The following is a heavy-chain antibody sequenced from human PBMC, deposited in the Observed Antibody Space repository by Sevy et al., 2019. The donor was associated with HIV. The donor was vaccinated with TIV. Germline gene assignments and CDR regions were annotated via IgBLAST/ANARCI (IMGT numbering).Heavy chain of an antibody. CDR3: ARYMGSGTSFDY. V-gene: IGHV4-59*13. CDR1: DGSITNYY. Sequence: SDTLSLTCTVSDGSITNYYWGWIRQPPGMRLEWIGYIHSSGNTNSNPSLKSRVTISVDTSKNQFSLNLNSVTAADTAVYYCARYMGSGTSFDYWGQGTLVTVSS. CDR2: IHSSGNT. J-gene: IGHJ4*02. D-gene: IGHD6-13*01.